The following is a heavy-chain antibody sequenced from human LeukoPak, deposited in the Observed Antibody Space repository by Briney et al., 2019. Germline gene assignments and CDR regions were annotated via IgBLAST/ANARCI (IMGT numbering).Heavy chain of an antibody. CDR2: IYYSGST. J-gene: IGHJ6*02. CDR3: VRTYYDIAGYYYGMDV. V-gene: IGHV4-59*01. D-gene: IGHD3-9*01. Sequence: PSETLSLTCTVSGGSISSYYWSWIRQPPGKGLEWIGYIYYSGSTNYNPSLKSRVTISVDTSKNQFSLKLSSVTAADTAVYYCVRTYYDIAGYYYGMDVWGQGTTVTVSS. CDR1: GGSISSYY.